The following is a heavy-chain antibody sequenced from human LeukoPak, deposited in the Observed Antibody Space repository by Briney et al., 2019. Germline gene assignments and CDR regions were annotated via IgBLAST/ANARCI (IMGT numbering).Heavy chain of an antibody. CDR3: ARVTRLNQRKYSSGLGKYYFDY. D-gene: IGHD6-19*01. CDR1: GYTFTSYD. V-gene: IGHV1-8*03. J-gene: IGHJ4*02. Sequence: ASVKVSCKASGYTFTSYDINWVRQATGQGLEWMGWMNPNSGNTGYAQKFQGRVTITRNTSISTAYMELSSLRSEDTAVYYCARVTRLNQRKYSSGLGKYYFDYWGQGTLVTVSS. CDR2: MNPNSGNT.